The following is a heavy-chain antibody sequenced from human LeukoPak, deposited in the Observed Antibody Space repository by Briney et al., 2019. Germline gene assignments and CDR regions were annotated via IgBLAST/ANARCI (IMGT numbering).Heavy chain of an antibody. CDR1: GFAFSSYW. CDR3: DREGYDLGAFDI. J-gene: IGHJ3*02. D-gene: IGHD1-20*01. Sequence: PGGSLRLSCAASGFAFSSYWMSWVRQAPGKGLEWVANIKQDGSEKYYVDSVKGRFTISRDNAKNSLYLQMNSLRADDTAVYYCDREGYDLGAFDIWGQGTMVTVSS. CDR2: IKQDGSEK. V-gene: IGHV3-7*03.